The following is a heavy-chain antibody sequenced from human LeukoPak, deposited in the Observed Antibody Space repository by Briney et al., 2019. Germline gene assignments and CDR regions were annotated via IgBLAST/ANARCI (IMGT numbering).Heavy chain of an antibody. CDR3: AGGGNSDVDY. V-gene: IGHV1-8*02. D-gene: IGHD4-23*01. CDR1: GYTFTGYY. CDR2: INPNSGNT. Sequence: ASVKVSCKASGYTFTGYYMHWVRQAPGQGLEWMGWINPNSGNTGYAQKFQGRVTMTRNTSISTAYMELSSLRSEDTAVYYCAGGGNSDVDYWGQGTLVTVSS. J-gene: IGHJ4*02.